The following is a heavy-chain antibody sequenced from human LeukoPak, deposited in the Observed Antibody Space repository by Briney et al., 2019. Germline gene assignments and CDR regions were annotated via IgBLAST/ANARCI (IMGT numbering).Heavy chain of an antibody. J-gene: IGHJ4*02. V-gene: IGHV4-59*12. CDR1: GGSISSYY. Sequence: SETLSLTCTVSGGSISSYYWSWIRQPAGKGLEWIGEINHSGSTNYNPSLKSRVTISVDKSKNQFSLKLSSVTAADTAVYYCARAIYSSSWYFTYYFDYWGQGTLVTVSS. D-gene: IGHD6-13*01. CDR2: INHSGST. CDR3: ARAIYSSSWYFTYYFDY.